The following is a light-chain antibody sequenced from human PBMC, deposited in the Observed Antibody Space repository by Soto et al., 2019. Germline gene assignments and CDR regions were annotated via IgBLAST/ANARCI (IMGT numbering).Light chain of an antibody. CDR3: QQLNNFTIP. V-gene: IGKV1-9*01. Sequence: IQLTQSPSSLSASVGDRVTISCRASQGIANFLAWYQQKPGKAPKLLIYGASTLQSGVPSRFSGSGSGTDCSLTISSLQPEDFATYYCQQLNNFTIPFGPGTKVDIK. CDR1: QGIANF. CDR2: GAS. J-gene: IGKJ3*01.